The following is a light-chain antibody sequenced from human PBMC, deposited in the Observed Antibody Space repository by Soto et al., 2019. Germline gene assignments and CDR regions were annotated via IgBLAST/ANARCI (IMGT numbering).Light chain of an antibody. CDR3: CSYAGTNSHVL. Sequence: QSALTQPASVSGSPGQSITISCTGTNSDVGSYNLVSWYQQHPDKAPKLMIYEATKRPSGVSNRFSSSKSGNTASLTVSGRQAEDEDDYYCCSYAGTNSHVLFGGGTKVTVL. CDR1: NSDVGSYNL. V-gene: IGLV2-23*01. CDR2: EAT. J-gene: IGLJ2*01.